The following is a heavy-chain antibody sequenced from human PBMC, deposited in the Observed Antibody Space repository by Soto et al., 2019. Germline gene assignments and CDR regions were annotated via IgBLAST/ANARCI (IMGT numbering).Heavy chain of an antibody. Sequence: AETLSLTCTVSGGSISSSSYYWGWIRQPPGKGLEWIGSIYYSGSTYYNPSLKSRVTISVDTSKNQFSLKLSSVTAADTAVYYCARKWLVYYGMDVWGKGTTVTVSS. V-gene: IGHV4-39*01. CDR3: ARKWLVYYGMDV. CDR2: IYYSGST. D-gene: IGHD3-22*01. J-gene: IGHJ6*04. CDR1: GGSISSSSYY.